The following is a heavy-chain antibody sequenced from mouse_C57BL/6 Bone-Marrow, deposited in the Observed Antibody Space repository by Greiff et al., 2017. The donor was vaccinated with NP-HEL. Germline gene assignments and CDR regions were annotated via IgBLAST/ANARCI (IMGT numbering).Heavy chain of an antibody. CDR3: ARDLRGYAMDY. CDR1: GFTFSDFY. Sequence: EVNLVESGGGLVQSGRSLRLSCATSGFTFSDFYMEWVRQAPGKGLEWIAASRNKANDYTTEYSASVKGRFIVSRDTSQSILYLQMNALRAEDTAIYYCARDLRGYAMDYWGQGTSVTVSS. V-gene: IGHV7-1*01. J-gene: IGHJ4*01. CDR2: SRNKANDYTT.